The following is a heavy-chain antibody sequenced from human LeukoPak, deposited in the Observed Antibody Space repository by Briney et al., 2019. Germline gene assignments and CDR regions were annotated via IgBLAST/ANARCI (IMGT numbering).Heavy chain of an antibody. CDR1: GLTVSRHY. CDR2: ISTGGST. J-gene: IGHJ4*02. Sequence: GGSLRLSCVASGLTVSRHYMTWVRQGPGKGLEWLSVISTGGSTNYADSVKGRFTISRDNSKNILYLQMNSLRAEDTAVYYCARDDYYDSSGLDYWGQGTLVTVSS. CDR3: ARDDYYDSSGLDY. D-gene: IGHD3-22*01. V-gene: IGHV3-53*01.